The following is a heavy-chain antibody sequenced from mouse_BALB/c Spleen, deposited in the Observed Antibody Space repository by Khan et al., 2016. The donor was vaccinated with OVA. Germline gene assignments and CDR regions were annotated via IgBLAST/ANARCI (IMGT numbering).Heavy chain of an antibody. CDR2: INPSTGYT. J-gene: IGHJ2*01. D-gene: IGHD1-1*01. Sequence: QVQLKESGAELAKPGASVKMSCKASGYTFINYWILWVKQRPGQGLKWIGYINPSTGYTEYNQNFKDKATLTADKSSSTAYMQLSSLTSGDSAVYYCARRGLRWDFDYWGQGTTLTVSS. V-gene: IGHV1-7*01. CDR3: ARRGLRWDFDY. CDR1: GYTFINYW.